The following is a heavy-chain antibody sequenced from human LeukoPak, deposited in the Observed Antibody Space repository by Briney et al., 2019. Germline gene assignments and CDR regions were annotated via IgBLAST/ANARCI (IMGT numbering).Heavy chain of an antibody. CDR1: GGTFSSYA. V-gene: IGHV1-69*13. D-gene: IGHD6-19*01. CDR3: ARVGYSSGWKNYLYHYYYYMDV. Sequence: ASVKVSCKASGGTFSSYAISWVRQAPGQGLEWMGGIIPIFGTANYAQKFQGRVTITADESTSTAYMELSSLRSEDTAVYYCARVGYSSGWKNYLYHYYYYMDVWGKGTTVTISS. CDR2: IIPIFGTA. J-gene: IGHJ6*03.